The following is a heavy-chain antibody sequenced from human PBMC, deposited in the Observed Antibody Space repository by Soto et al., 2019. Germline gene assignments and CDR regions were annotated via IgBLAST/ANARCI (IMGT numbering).Heavy chain of an antibody. Sequence: EVQLVESGGGLVQPGGSLRLSCAASGFTFSSYWMSWVRQAPGKGLEWVANIKQDGSEKYYVDSVKGRFTISRDNAKNSLYLQMNSLRAEDTAVYYCARGAVAGNFGDAFDIRGQGTMVTVSS. D-gene: IGHD6-19*01. CDR3: ARGAVAGNFGDAFDI. CDR2: IKQDGSEK. V-gene: IGHV3-7*01. CDR1: GFTFSSYW. J-gene: IGHJ3*02.